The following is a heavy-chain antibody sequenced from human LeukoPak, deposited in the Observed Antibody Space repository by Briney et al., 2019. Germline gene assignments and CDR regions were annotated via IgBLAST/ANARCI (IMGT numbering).Heavy chain of an antibody. CDR2: MSSDGVTK. J-gene: IGHJ6*02. CDR3: AKDAWATMDV. D-gene: IGHD1-26*01. CDR1: GFTFSSYA. Sequence: PGGSLRLSCAASGFTFSSYAMSWVRQVPGKELQWVGIMSSDGVTKYYGDSVKGRFIVSRDNSKNALYLQMDGLRTEDTAVYYCAKDAWATMDVWGQGTMVTVSS. V-gene: IGHV3-30*18.